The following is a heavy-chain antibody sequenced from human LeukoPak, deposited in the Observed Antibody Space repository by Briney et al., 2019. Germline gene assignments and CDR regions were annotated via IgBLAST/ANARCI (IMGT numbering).Heavy chain of an antibody. D-gene: IGHD1-1*01. CDR1: GGTFSSYA. J-gene: IGHJ4*02. CDR3: ARDIDTTYDY. CDR2: IIPILGIA. Sequence: PVASVKVSCKASGGTFSSYAISWVRQAPGQGLKWMGRIIPILGIANYAQKFQGRVTITADKSTSTAYMELSSLRSEDTAVYYCARDIDTTYDYWGQGTLVTVSS. V-gene: IGHV1-69*04.